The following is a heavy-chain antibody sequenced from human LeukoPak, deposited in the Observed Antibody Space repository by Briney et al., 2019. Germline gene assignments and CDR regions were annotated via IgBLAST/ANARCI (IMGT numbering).Heavy chain of an antibody. CDR1: GFTFSSSA. D-gene: IGHD6-13*01. CDR3: AKDNDYSSGWYLRDGMDV. Sequence: PGGSLRLSCAASGFTFSSSAMSWVRQVPGKGLEWVSGISGSGGSTYYADSVKGRFTISRDNSKNTLYLQMNSLRAEDTAVYYCAKDNDYSSGWYLRDGMDVWGQGTTVTVSS. J-gene: IGHJ6*02. V-gene: IGHV3-23*01. CDR2: ISGSGGST.